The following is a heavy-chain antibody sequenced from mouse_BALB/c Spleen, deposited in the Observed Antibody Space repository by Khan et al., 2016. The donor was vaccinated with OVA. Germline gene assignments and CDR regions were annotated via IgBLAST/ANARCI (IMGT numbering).Heavy chain of an antibody. V-gene: IGHV1-26*01. CDR1: GYSFTAYY. CDR2: INPNTDTT. CDR3: ARVYDFIAY. J-gene: IGHJ3*01. Sequence: VQLQQSGPDLVKTGASVKLSCKASGYSFTAYYMNWVKLSHGKSLECIGSINPNTDTTNYNQKFKGKAILTVDTSSSTAYMALSSLTSEDSAVYFCARVYDFIAYWGQGTLVTVSA. D-gene: IGHD2-14*01.